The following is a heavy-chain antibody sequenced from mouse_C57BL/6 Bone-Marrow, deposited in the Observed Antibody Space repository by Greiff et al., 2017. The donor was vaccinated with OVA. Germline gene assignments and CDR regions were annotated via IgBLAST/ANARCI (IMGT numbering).Heavy chain of an antibody. V-gene: IGHV1-81*01. D-gene: IGHD2-4*01. CDR3: ARDDYGLYWYFDV. CDR2: IYPRSGNT. CDR1: GYTFTSYG. J-gene: IGHJ1*03. Sequence: VQLQQSGAELARPGASVKLSCKASGYTFTSYGISWVKQRTGQGLEWIGEIYPRSGNTYYNEKFKGKATLTADKSSSTAYMELRSLTSEDSAVYFCARDDYGLYWYFDVWGTGTTVTVSS.